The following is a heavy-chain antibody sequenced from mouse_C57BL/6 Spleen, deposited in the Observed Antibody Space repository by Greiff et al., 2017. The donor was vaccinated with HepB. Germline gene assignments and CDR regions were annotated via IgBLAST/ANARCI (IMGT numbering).Heavy chain of an antibody. CDR1: GYTFTDYN. V-gene: IGHV1-18*01. Sequence: EVKLQQSGPELVKPGASVKIPCKASGYTFTDYNMDWVKQSHGKSLEWIGDINPNNGGTIYNQKFKGKATLTVDKSSSTAYMELRSLTSEDTAVYYCARCDGYPPYYAMDYWGQGTSVTVSS. D-gene: IGHD2-3*01. CDR2: INPNNGGT. CDR3: ARCDGYPPYYAMDY. J-gene: IGHJ4*01.